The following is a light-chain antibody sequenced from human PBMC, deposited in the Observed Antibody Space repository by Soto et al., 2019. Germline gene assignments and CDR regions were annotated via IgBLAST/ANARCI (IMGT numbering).Light chain of an antibody. CDR3: SSYTRSSPLV. CDR2: DVS. V-gene: IGLV2-14*01. Sequence: QSVLTQPASVSGSPGQSITISCTGTSSDVGGYNYVSWYQQHPGKAPKLMIYDVSNRPSGVSNRFSGSKSGNAASLTSSGFQAEDEADYHCSSYTRSSPLVFGTGTKVTVL. CDR1: SSDVGGYNY. J-gene: IGLJ1*01.